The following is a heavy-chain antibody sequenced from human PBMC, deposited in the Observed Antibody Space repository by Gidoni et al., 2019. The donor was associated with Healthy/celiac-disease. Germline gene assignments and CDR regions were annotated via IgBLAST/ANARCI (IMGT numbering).Heavy chain of an antibody. V-gene: IGHV3-49*03. CDR3: TRSVWAGDYTFDY. Sequence: EVQLVESGGGLVQPGRSLRLSCTASGFPFGDYAMGWFRQDPGKGLEWVGFIRSKAYGGTTEYAASVKGRFTISRDDSKSIAYLQMNSLKTEDTAVYYCTRSVWAGDYTFDYWGQGTLVTVSS. D-gene: IGHD4-17*01. CDR2: IRSKAYGGTT. CDR1: GFPFGDYA. J-gene: IGHJ4*02.